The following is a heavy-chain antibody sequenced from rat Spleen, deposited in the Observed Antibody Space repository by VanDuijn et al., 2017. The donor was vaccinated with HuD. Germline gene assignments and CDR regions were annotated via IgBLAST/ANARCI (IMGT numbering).Heavy chain of an antibody. V-gene: IGHV5S13*01. CDR2: ITTSGGNT. CDR1: GFTFSNYG. D-gene: IGHD4-5*01. Sequence: EVQLVESGGGVVQPGRSLKLSCAASGFTFSNYGMAWVRQAPTKGLEWVASITTSGGNTYYRDSVRGRFTISRNNAKSTLYLQMDSLRSEDTATYYCARHGRGKTTYYYVMDAWGQGASVTVSS. CDR3: ARHGRGKTTYYYVMDA. J-gene: IGHJ4*01.